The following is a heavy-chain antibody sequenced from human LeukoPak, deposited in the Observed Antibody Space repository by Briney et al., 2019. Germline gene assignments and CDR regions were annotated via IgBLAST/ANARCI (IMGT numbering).Heavy chain of an antibody. CDR3: ARAGYGYYFDY. V-gene: IGHV3-48*01. J-gene: IGHJ4*02. CDR2: ISSSSSTI. Sequence: GGSLRLSCAVSGFTFSSYSMNWVRQAPGKGLEWVSYISSSSSTIYYADSVKGRFTISRDNAKNSLYLQMNSLRAEDTAVYYCARAGYGYYFDYWGQGTLVTVSS. D-gene: IGHD4-17*01. CDR1: GFTFSSYS.